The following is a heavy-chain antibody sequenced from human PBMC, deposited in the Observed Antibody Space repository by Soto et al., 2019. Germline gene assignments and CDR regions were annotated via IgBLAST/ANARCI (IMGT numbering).Heavy chain of an antibody. J-gene: IGHJ3*02. V-gene: IGHV6-1*01. Sequence: PSQTLSLTCAISGDSVSSNSAAWIWIRQSPSRGLEWLGRTYYKSKWYNDYAVSVKSRISINPDTPKNQFSLQLKSVTPEDTAVYYCARDGSNGWFDSFDILGQGTMVTVSS. CDR1: GDSVSSNSAA. CDR3: ARDGSNGWFDSFDI. CDR2: TYYKSKWYN. D-gene: IGHD6-19*01.